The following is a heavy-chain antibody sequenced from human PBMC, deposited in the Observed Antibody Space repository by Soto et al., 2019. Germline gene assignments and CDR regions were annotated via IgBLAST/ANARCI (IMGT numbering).Heavy chain of an antibody. J-gene: IGHJ5*02. CDR3: AGLGMVAAHREFDP. CDR2: VNQSGSP. D-gene: IGHD2-15*01. CDR1: SGTISSSNW. Sequence: QVQLQESGPGLVKPSGTLSLTCAVSSGTISSSNWCTWVRQPPGKGLEWIGEVNQSGSPNYNPSLSSRVTISVDKSKSQFFLKLSSVTAADTAIYYCAGLGMVAAHREFDPWGQGTLVTVSS. V-gene: IGHV4-4*02.